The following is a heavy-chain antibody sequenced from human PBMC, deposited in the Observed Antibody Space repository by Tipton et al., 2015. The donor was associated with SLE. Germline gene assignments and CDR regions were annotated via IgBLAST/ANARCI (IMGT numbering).Heavy chain of an antibody. CDR2: IDSDGTIT. V-gene: IGHV3-74*01. CDR1: GFTFSDST. J-gene: IGHJ4*02. Sequence: SLRLSCAASGFTFSDSTVHWVRQAPGKGLMWVSRIDSDGTITNYADTVKGRFTISRDNAKDTLYLQMNSLRAEDTAVYYCARVPRPDSSGSPLGYWGQGTLVTVSS. D-gene: IGHD3-22*01. CDR3: ARVPRPDSSGSPLGY.